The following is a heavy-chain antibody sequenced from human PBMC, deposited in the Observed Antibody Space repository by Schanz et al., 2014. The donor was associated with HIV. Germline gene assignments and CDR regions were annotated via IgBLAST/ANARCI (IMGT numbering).Heavy chain of an antibody. CDR3: VRAASFHLDKEGYYRNWYFDF. CDR1: GYTFSDYD. D-gene: IGHD1-26*01. Sequence: QVQLVQSGPEVKKPGASVRVSCETSGYTFSDYDINWVRQAPGQGLEWMGWVNPESGNTGMADKFLGRLSLTRFTSTGTAYMELDSLTSGDTAIYYCVRAASFHLDKEGYYRNWYFDFWGRGTLVAVSS. CDR2: VNPESGNT. J-gene: IGHJ2*01. V-gene: IGHV1-8*02.